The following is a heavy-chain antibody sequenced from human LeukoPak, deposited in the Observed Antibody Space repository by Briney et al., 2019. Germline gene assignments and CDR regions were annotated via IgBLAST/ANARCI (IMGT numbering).Heavy chain of an antibody. CDR3: ARGVPKTSYYYYYMDV. Sequence: PGGSLRLSCAVSGFTLSNYSMNWVRQAPGKGLEWISCISGSGFTIHYADSVKGRFTISRDNAKNSLYLQMNSLRAEGTAVYYCARGVPKTSYYYYYMDVWGKGTTVTVSS. D-gene: IGHD4-11*01. CDR2: ISGSGFTI. V-gene: IGHV3-48*01. CDR1: GFTLSNYS. J-gene: IGHJ6*03.